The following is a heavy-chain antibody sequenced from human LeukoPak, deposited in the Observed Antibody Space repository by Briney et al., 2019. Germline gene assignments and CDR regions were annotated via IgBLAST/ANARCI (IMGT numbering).Heavy chain of an antibody. V-gene: IGHV4-59*01. CDR2: IYYSGST. CDR3: ARWAATYYYYYYMDV. CDR1: GGSISSYY. Sequence: SETLSLTCTVSGGSISSYYWSWIRQPPGKGLEWIGYIYYSGSTNYNPSLKSRVTTSVDTSKNQFSLKLSSVTAADTAVYYCARWAATYYYYYYMDVWGKGTTVTVSS. D-gene: IGHD5-24*01. J-gene: IGHJ6*03.